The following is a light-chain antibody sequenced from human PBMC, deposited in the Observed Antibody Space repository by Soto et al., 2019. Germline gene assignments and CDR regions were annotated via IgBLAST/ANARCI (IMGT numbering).Light chain of an antibody. J-gene: IGLJ1*01. CDR3: QSYDSSLSGYV. Sequence: QSVRTQPPSVSGAPGQRVTISCTGSSSNIGAGYDVHWYQQLPGTAPKFLIYGNSNRPSGVPDRFSGSKSGTSASLAITGLQAEDEADYYCQSYDSSLSGYVFGTGTKLTVL. V-gene: IGLV1-40*01. CDR2: GNS. CDR1: SSNIGAGYD.